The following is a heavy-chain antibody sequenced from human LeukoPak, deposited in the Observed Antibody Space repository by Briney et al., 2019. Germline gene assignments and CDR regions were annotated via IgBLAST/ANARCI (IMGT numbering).Heavy chain of an antibody. D-gene: IGHD1-26*01. V-gene: IGHV3-33*01. Sequence: GRSLRLSCAASGFIFSGYGMNWVRQAPGKGLEWVAVIWYDGSNKYYADSVKGRFTISRDNSKNTLYLQMNSLRAEDTAAYYCARDLNSGTYRGYFDHWGQGALVIVSS. CDR1: GFIFSGYG. J-gene: IGHJ4*02. CDR2: IWYDGSNK. CDR3: ARDLNSGTYRGYFDH.